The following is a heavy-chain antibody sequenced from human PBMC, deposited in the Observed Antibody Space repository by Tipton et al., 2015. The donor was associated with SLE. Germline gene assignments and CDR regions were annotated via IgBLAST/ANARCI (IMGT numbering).Heavy chain of an antibody. Sequence: TLSLTCTVSGGSISSGSYYWSWIRQPAGKGLEWIGYIYTSGSTNYNPSLKSRVTISVDTSKNQFSLKLSSVTAADTSVYYCAREGEGWDFDYWGQATLVTVSS. V-gene: IGHV4-61*09. D-gene: IGHD3-16*01. CDR1: GGSISSGSYY. J-gene: IGHJ4*02. CDR3: AREGEGWDFDY. CDR2: IYTSGST.